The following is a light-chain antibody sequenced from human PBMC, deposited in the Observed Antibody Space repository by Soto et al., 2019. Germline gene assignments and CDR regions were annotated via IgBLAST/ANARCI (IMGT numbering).Light chain of an antibody. J-gene: IGKJ1*01. CDR1: QSVSSN. Sequence: EIVLTHSPATLSVSPCKRATLSSSASQSVSSNLAWYQQKPGQAPRLLIYGASTRATGIPARFSGSGSGTEFTLTISSLQSEDFAVYYCQQYVNWPPWTFGQGTKVDIK. CDR3: QQYVNWPPWT. V-gene: IGKV3-15*01. CDR2: GAS.